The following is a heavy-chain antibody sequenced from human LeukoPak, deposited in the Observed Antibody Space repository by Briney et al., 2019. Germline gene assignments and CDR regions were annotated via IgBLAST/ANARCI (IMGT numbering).Heavy chain of an antibody. CDR3: AKERPEAVWFGELLFRFSGAFDY. J-gene: IGHJ4*02. D-gene: IGHD3-10*01. V-gene: IGHV1-2*02. CDR1: GYTFTGYY. Sequence: ASVKVSCKASGYTFTGYYMHWVRQAPGQGLEWMGWINPNSGGTNYAQKFQGRVTMTRDTSISTAYMELNSLRAEDTAVYYCAKERPEAVWFGELLFRFSGAFDYWGQGTLVTVSS. CDR2: INPNSGGT.